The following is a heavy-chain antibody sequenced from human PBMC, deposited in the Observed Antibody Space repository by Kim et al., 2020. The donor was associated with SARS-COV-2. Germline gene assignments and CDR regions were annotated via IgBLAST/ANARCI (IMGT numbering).Heavy chain of an antibody. CDR3: SLRGRAYTYGDDY. Sequence: GGSLRLSCVASGFTFSFSWMHWFRQGPGKGLVWVSRIDSDGRRAAYADSVKGRFSISRDNAKNTLYLQMNSLRAEDTAVYYCSLRGRAYTYGDDYWGQGTPVTVSS. V-gene: IGHV3-74*01. CDR1: GFTFSFSW. J-gene: IGHJ4*02. CDR2: IDSDGRRA. D-gene: IGHD5-18*01.